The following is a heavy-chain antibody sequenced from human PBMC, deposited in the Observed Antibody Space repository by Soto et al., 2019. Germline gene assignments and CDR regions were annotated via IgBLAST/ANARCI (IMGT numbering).Heavy chain of an antibody. Sequence: QITLKESGPTLVKPTQTLTLTCTFSGFSLSTSGVGVGWIRLPPGKALEWLALLYWNDDKRYSPSLKRMLIISKDTSKNQVVLTMTNRDPVATATYYCEHWDSPWVVTAAGNWFDPWGQGTLVTVSS. V-gene: IGHV2-5*01. CDR1: GFSLSTSGVG. J-gene: IGHJ5*02. CDR3: EHWDSPWVVTAAGNWFDP. CDR2: LYWNDDK. D-gene: IGHD2-2*01.